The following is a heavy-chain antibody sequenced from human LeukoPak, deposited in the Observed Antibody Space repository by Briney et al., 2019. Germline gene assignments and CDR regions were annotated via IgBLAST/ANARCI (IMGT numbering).Heavy chain of an antibody. V-gene: IGHV4-59*01. CDR1: GGSISSYY. CDR3: ARAMIDDAFDI. CDR2: IYYSGST. Sequence: PSETLSLTCPVSGGSISSYYWSWLRQPPGKGLEWIGYIYYSGSTNYNPSLKSRVTISVDTSKNQFSLKLSSVTAADTAVYYCARAMIDDAFDIWGQGTMVTVSS. J-gene: IGHJ3*02. D-gene: IGHD3-22*01.